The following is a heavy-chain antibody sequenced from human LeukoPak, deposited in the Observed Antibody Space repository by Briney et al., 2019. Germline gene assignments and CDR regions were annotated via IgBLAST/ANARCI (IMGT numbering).Heavy chain of an antibody. Sequence: SEPLSLTCTVSGHSMSSYYWSCLREPPGKGLEGGGHNYYSRSNNYNPSLKSRVTLLQDQSNNLFSLKLSSVTAADTAVYYCAIEGGPREWFHNWFDPWGQGTLVTVSS. CDR1: GHSMSSYY. CDR3: AIEGGPREWFHNWFDP. CDR2: NYYSRSN. V-gene: IGHV4-59*01. D-gene: IGHD3-3*01. J-gene: IGHJ5*02.